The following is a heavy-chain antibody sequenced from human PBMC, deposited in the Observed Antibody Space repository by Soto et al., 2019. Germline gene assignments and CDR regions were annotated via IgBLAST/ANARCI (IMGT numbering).Heavy chain of an antibody. CDR1: GGSISSYY. CDR2: IYYSGST. J-gene: IGHJ6*02. D-gene: IGHD6-13*01. V-gene: IGHV4-59*01. Sequence: PSETLSLTCTVSGGSISSYYWSWSRQPPGKGLEWIGYIYYSGSTNYNPSLKSRVTISVDTSKNQFSLKLSSVTAADTAVYYCARVVGQQLVRGYYYYYGMDVWGQGTTVTVSS. CDR3: ARVVGQQLVRGYYYYYGMDV.